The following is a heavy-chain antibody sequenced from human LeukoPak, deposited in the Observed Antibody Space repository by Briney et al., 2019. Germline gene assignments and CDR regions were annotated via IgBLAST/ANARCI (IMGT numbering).Heavy chain of an antibody. CDR3: AREDGYCSGGNCYSYFDS. J-gene: IGHJ4*02. CDR1: GFTFSHFW. V-gene: IGHV3-7*01. Sequence: GGSLRLSCAASGFTFSHFWMSWVRQAPGKGLEWAAYIKKTGSETYYVDSVKGRFTITRDNTRNSLFLQMYSLRAEDTAMYFCAREDGYCSGGNCYSYFDSWGQGTLVTVSS. D-gene: IGHD2-15*01. CDR2: IKKTGSET.